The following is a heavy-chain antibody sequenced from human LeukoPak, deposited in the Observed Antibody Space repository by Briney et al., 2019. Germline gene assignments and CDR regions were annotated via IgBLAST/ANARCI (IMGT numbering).Heavy chain of an antibody. V-gene: IGHV4-59*01. Sequence: SETLSLTCTVSGGSISSYYWSWTRQPPGKGLEWIGYIYYSGSTNYNPSLKSRVTISVDTSKNQFSLKLSSVTAADTAVYYCARDRSGVIDYWGQGTLVTVSS. D-gene: IGHD1-26*01. J-gene: IGHJ4*02. CDR2: IYYSGST. CDR1: GGSISSYY. CDR3: ARDRSGVIDY.